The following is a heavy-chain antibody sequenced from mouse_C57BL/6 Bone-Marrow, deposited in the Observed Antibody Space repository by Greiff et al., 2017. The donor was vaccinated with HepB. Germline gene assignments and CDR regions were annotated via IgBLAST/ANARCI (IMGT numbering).Heavy chain of an antibody. Sequence: VQLQQPGTELVKPGASVKLSCKASGYTFTSYWMHWVKQRPGQGLEWIGNISPSNGGTNYNEQFKSKTTLTVDKSSSTADMQLSSLTSEDSAVYDCARGGAPYYYGSSVDYWGQGTTLTVSS. CDR1: GYTFTSYW. CDR3: ARGGAPYYYGSSVDY. CDR2: ISPSNGGT. D-gene: IGHD1-1*01. J-gene: IGHJ2*01. V-gene: IGHV1-53*01.